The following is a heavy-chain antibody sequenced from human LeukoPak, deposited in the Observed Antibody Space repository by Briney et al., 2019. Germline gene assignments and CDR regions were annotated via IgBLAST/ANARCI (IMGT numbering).Heavy chain of an antibody. V-gene: IGHV3-30-3*01. CDR2: ISYDGSNK. CDR3: ARVGWRRAAAGTIDY. Sequence: PGRSLRLSCAASRYPFRRYAMHCVRQAPGKGLEWVTVISYDGSNKYHADSVKGRFTISRDNSKNTLYLQMNSLRAEDTAVYYCARVGWRRAAAGTIDYWGQGTLVTVSS. D-gene: IGHD6-13*01. J-gene: IGHJ4*02. CDR1: RYPFRRYA.